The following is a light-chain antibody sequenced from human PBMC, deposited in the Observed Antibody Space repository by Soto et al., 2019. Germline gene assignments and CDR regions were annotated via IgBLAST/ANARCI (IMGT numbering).Light chain of an antibody. J-gene: IGKJ1*01. CDR3: RQSYSTAWT. V-gene: IGKV1-39*01. CDR2: AAS. CDR1: QSISTY. Sequence: IQLTQSPSSLSASVGDRVTITCRASQSISTYLSWYQQRPGKAPHLLIFAASSLQSGVPSRFSGRRSGTEFTLNISSLQPSYVGTYYCRQSYSTAWTVGQETTA.